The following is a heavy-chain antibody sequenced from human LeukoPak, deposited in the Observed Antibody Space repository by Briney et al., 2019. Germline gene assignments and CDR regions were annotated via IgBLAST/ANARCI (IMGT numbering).Heavy chain of an antibody. J-gene: IGHJ4*02. D-gene: IGHD2-2*02. V-gene: IGHV3-15*01. CDR2: IKSKSERGTT. Sequence: GGSQRLSCAASGFTFSNGWMSWVRQAPGKGRECVGRIKSKSERGTTDYAAAVKGRFTISRDGSTNTVYLHMNSLKTEDTAVYFCTSNLYCSTSSCYTLDNWGQGTLVAVSP. CDR3: TSNLYCSTSSCYTLDN. CDR1: GFTFSNGW.